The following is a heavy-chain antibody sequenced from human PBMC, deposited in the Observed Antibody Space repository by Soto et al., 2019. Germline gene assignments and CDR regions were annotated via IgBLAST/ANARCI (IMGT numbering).Heavy chain of an antibody. D-gene: IGHD4-4*01. CDR1: GGTFSSSA. CDR3: ARDNDRLQLGGNYYYILDV. V-gene: IGHV1-69*12. J-gene: IGHJ6*02. Sequence: QVQLVQSGAEMKEPGSSVKVSCKTSGGTFSSSAISWLRQAPGQGLEWMGGIIPLFRTPDYAQKFQGRVKIAADESTSTADMELSSLRSEDTAVYYWARDNDRLQLGGNYYYILDVWGQGTTITVSS. CDR2: IIPLFRTP.